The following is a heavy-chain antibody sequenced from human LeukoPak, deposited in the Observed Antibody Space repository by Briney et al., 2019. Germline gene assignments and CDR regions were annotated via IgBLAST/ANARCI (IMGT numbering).Heavy chain of an antibody. J-gene: IGHJ4*02. Sequence: GRSLRLSCAASGFTFSSYAMHWVRQAPGKGLEWVAVISYDGSNKYYADSVKGRFTISRDNSKNTLYLQMNSLRAEDTAVYYCARHDDGNYFDYWGQGTLVTVSS. CDR2: ISYDGSNK. CDR1: GFTFSSYA. CDR3: ARHDDGNYFDY. D-gene: IGHD1-1*01. V-gene: IGHV3-30-3*01.